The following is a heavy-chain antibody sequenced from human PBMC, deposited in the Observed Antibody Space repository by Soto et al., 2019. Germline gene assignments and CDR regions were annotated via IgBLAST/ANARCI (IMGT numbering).Heavy chain of an antibody. CDR3: ARGPYDYVWGSYRPLHFDY. V-gene: IGHV4-31*03. Sequence: SETLSLTCTVSGGSISSGGYYWSWIRQHPGKGLEWIGYIYYSGSTYYNPSLKSRVTISVDTSKNQFSLKLSSVTAADTAVYYCARGPYDYVWGSYRPLHFDYWGQGTLVTVSS. CDR2: IYYSGST. CDR1: GGSISSGGYY. D-gene: IGHD3-16*02. J-gene: IGHJ4*02.